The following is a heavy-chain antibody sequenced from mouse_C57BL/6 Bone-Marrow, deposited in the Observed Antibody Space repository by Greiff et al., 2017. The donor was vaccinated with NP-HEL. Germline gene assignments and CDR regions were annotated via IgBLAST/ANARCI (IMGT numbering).Heavy chain of an antibody. V-gene: IGHV5-4*01. J-gene: IGHJ2*01. CDR1: GFTFSSYA. D-gene: IGHD1-1*01. CDR2: ISDGGSYT. Sequence: EVQRVESGGGLVKPGGSLKLSCAASGFTFSSYAMSWVRQTPEKRLEWVATISDGGSYTYYPDNVKGRFTISRDNAKNNLYLQMSHLKSEDTAMYYCARGGITTVVALDYWGQGTTLTVSS. CDR3: ARGGITTVVALDY.